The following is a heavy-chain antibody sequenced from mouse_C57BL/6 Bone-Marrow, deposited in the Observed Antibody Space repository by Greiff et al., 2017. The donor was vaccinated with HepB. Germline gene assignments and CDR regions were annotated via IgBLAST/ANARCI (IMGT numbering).Heavy chain of an antibody. V-gene: IGHV1-55*01. Sequence: QVQLQQPGAELVKPGASVKLSCKASGYTFTSYWITWVKQRPGQGLEWIGDIYPGSGSTNYNEKFKSKATLTVDTSSSTAYMQLISLTSEDTAVYYWALRDYAMDYWGQGTSVTVSS. CDR3: ALRDYAMDY. CDR1: GYTFTSYW. D-gene: IGHD1-1*01. J-gene: IGHJ4*01. CDR2: IYPGSGST.